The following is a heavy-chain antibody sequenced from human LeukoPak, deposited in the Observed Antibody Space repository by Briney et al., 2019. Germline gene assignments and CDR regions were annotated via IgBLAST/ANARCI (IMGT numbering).Heavy chain of an antibody. CDR1: GFTFSSYA. CDR2: ISYDGSNK. J-gene: IGHJ4*02. CDR3: ARVWGKGSGFSSYFDY. V-gene: IGHV3-30-3*01. Sequence: GGSLRLSCAASGFTFSSYAMHWVRQAPGKGLEWEAVISYDGSNKYYADSVKGRFTISRDNSKNTLYLQMNSLRAEDTAVYYCARVWGKGSGFSSYFDYWGQGTLVTVSS. D-gene: IGHD6-19*01.